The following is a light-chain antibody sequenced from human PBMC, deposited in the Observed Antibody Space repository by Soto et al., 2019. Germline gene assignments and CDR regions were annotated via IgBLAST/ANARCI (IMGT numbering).Light chain of an antibody. V-gene: IGLV2-14*01. CDR3: SSYTSSSTLAV. CDR1: SSDVGGYNY. CDR2: DVS. J-gene: IGLJ1*01. Sequence: QSVLTQPASVSGSPGQSITISCTGTSSDVGGYNYVSWYQQHPGKAPKLMIYDVSNRPSGVSNRFSGSKSGNTASLTISGLQAEDEADYYCSSYTSSSTLAVFGTGTKLTVL.